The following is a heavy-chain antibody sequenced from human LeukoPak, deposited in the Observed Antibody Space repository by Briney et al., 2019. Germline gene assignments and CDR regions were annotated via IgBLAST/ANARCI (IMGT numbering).Heavy chain of an antibody. CDR2: MNPNSANT. V-gene: IGHV1-8*01. CDR1: GYTFTSYD. Sequence: ASVKVSCKASGYTFTSYDINWVRQATGQGLEWMVWMNPNSANTGYAQKFQGRVTMTRDTSISTAYMELSSLTSEDTAVYYCARGPSYGSGSYNIYGIDYWGQGTLVTVSS. D-gene: IGHD3-10*01. J-gene: IGHJ4*02. CDR3: ARGPSYGSGSYNIYGIDY.